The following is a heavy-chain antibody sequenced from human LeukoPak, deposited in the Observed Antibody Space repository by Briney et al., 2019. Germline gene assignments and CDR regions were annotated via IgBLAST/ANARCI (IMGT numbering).Heavy chain of an antibody. CDR2: IRFDGGDK. J-gene: IGHJ4*02. Sequence: PGGSLRLSCAASGFTFTYFGMHWVRQAPGKGLEWVAFIRFDGGDKYYAGSVKGRFTISRDNAKNSLYLQMNSLRAEDTAVYYCARVPRRVKQYDILTGSPGYFDYWGQGTLVTVSS. CDR3: ARVPRRVKQYDILTGSPGYFDY. CDR1: GFTFTYFG. V-gene: IGHV3-30*02. D-gene: IGHD3-9*01.